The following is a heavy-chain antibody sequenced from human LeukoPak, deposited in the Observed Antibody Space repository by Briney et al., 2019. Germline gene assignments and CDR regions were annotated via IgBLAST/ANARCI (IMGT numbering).Heavy chain of an antibody. Sequence: GGSLRLSCAASGFTVSNNYMSWVRQAPGKGLEWVSIIYSGGSTYYADPVKGRFTISRDNSKNTLYLQMNSLRAEDTAVYYCARDTAIDSSGWYVADSVDYWGQGTLVTVSS. CDR3: ARDTAIDSSGWYVADSVDY. J-gene: IGHJ4*02. V-gene: IGHV3-66*01. CDR1: GFTVSNNY. CDR2: IYSGGST. D-gene: IGHD6-19*01.